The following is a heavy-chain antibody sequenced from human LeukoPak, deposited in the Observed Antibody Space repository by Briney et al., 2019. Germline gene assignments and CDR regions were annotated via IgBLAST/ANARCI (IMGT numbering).Heavy chain of an antibody. D-gene: IGHD6-13*01. J-gene: IGHJ4*02. CDR3: ARGSSSWYRGFDY. Sequence: PSETLSLTCTVSGGSISSGDYYWCWIRQPPGKGLEWIGYIYYSGSTYYNPSLKSRVTISVDTSKNQFSLKLSSVTAADTAVYYCARGSSSWYRGFDYWGQGTLVTVSS. V-gene: IGHV4-30-4*08. CDR1: GGSISSGDYY. CDR2: IYYSGST.